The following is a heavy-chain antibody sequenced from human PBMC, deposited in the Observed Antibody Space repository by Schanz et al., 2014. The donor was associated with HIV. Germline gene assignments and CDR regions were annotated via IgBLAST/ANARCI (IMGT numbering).Heavy chain of an antibody. D-gene: IGHD5-18*01. J-gene: IGHJ3*02. CDR3: PRGDTASAFDI. CDR1: GFTFSSYS. CDR2: ISFSSSYI. V-gene: IGHV3-21*01. Sequence: EVQLVESGGGLVKPGGSLRLSCAASGFTFSSYSMNWVRQAPGKGLEWVSSISFSSSYIYYADSVKGRFTISRDNAKNSLYLQMNSLRTEDTAVYYCPRGDTASAFDIWGQGTLVTVSS.